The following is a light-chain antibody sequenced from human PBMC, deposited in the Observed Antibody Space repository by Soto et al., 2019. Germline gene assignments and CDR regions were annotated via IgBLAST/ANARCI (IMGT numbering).Light chain of an antibody. CDR1: SGHSSYV. CDR2: LRSDGSH. CDR3: QTWGTGLGV. V-gene: IGLV4-69*01. J-gene: IGLJ3*02. Sequence: QPVLTQSPSISASPGASVKLTCTLSSGHSSYVIAWHQQQPEKGPRYLMKLRSDGSHNKGDGIPDRFSGSSSGAERYLTISSLQSEDEADYYCQTWGTGLGVFGGGTQLTVL.